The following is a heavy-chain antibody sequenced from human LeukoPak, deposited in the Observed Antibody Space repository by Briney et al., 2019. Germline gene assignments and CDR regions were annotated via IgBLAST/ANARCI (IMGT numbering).Heavy chain of an antibody. J-gene: IGHJ3*02. Sequence: ASVKVSCKASGYTFTSYGISWVRQAPGQGLEWMGWISAYNGNTNYAQKLQGRVTMTTDTSTSTAYMELRSLRSEDKAVYYCASGLLQVWDAFDILGQGTMVTVSS. D-gene: IGHD3-22*01. CDR3: ASGLLQVWDAFDI. V-gene: IGHV1-18*01. CDR1: GYTFTSYG. CDR2: ISAYNGNT.